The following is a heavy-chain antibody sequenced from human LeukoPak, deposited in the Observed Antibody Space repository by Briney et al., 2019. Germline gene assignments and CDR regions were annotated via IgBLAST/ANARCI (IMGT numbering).Heavy chain of an antibody. D-gene: IGHD6-13*01. CDR3: WYAPDY. Sequence: GGSLRLSCAASGFTFSTAWMSWVRQAPGKGLEWVGRIKSKTDGGTTEYAAPVKGRFTISRDDSKNTLYLQMDSLIIDDTTVYYCWYAPDYWGQGTLVTVSS. CDR2: IKSKTDGGTT. J-gene: IGHJ4*02. CDR1: GFTFSTAW. V-gene: IGHV3-15*01.